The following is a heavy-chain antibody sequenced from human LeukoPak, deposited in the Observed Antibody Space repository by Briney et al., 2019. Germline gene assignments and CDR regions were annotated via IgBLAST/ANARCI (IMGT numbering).Heavy chain of an antibody. D-gene: IGHD2-2*01. V-gene: IGHV4-59*01. J-gene: IGHJ5*02. CDR3: ARLVPAAKGAWFDP. Sequence: PSETLSLTCTVSGGSISSYYWSWIRQPPGKGLEWIGHIYYSGSTNYNPSLKSRVTISIDTSKNQFSLKLSSVTAADMAVYYCARLVPAAKGAWFDPWGQGTLVTVSS. CDR2: IYYSGST. CDR1: GGSISSYY.